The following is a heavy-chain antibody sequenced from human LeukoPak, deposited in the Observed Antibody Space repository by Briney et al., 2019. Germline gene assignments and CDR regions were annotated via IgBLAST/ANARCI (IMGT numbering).Heavy chain of an antibody. CDR3: ARGGCSSTSCYGWFDP. D-gene: IGHD2-2*01. CDR2: IYYSGST. V-gene: IGHV4-31*03. J-gene: IGHJ5*02. CDR1: GGSISSGGYY. Sequence: SQTLSLTCTVSGGSISSGGYYWSWIRQHPGKGLEWIGYIYYSGSTYYNPSLKSRVTISVDTSKNQFSLKLSSVTAADTAVYYCARGGCSSTSCYGWFDPWGRGTLVTVSS.